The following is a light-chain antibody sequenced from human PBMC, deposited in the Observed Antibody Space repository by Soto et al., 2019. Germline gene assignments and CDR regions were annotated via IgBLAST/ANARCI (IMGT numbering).Light chain of an antibody. CDR3: QQYGNSPQT. Sequence: EIVMTQSPASLSVSPGERATLSCRASQRISSNLAWYQQKPGQAPRLLIYGASTRATGIPARFSGSGSGTEFTLTISSLQSEDSAVYYCQQYGNSPQTFGQGTKV. CDR1: QRISSN. V-gene: IGKV3-15*01. J-gene: IGKJ1*01. CDR2: GAS.